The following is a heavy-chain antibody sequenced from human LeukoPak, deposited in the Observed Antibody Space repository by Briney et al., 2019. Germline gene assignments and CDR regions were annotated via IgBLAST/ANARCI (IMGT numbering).Heavy chain of an antibody. V-gene: IGHV1-18*01. J-gene: IGHJ4*02. D-gene: IGHD3-22*01. CDR2: ISAYNGNT. CDR1: GYTFTSYG. Sequence: ASVKVSCEASGYTFTSYGISWVRQAPGQGLEWMGWISAYNGNTNYAQKLQGRVTMTTDTSTSTAYMELRSLRSDDTAVYYCARDTDYYDSSGSAGLWYWGQGTLVTVSS. CDR3: ARDTDYYDSSGSAGLWY.